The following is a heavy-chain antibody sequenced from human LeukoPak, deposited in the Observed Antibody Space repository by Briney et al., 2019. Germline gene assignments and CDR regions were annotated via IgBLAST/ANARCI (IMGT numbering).Heavy chain of an antibody. V-gene: IGHV3-20*04. Sequence: PGGSLRLSCAASGFTFDDYGMSWVRQAPGKGLEWVSGINWNGGSTGYADSVKGRFTISRDNAKNSLYLQMNSLRAEDTALYYCARTLNDYYDSSGTEYFDYWGQGTLVTVSS. CDR3: ARTLNDYYDSSGTEYFDY. CDR2: INWNGGST. CDR1: GFTFDDYG. J-gene: IGHJ4*02. D-gene: IGHD3-22*01.